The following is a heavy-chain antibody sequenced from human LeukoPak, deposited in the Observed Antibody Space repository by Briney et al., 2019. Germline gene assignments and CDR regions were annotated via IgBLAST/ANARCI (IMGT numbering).Heavy chain of an antibody. J-gene: IGHJ4*02. CDR2: INPNSGGT. CDR3: ARRFSGSGSPITY. CDR1: GYTFTGYY. Sequence: GASVKVSCKASGYTFTGYYMHWVRQAPGQGLEWMGWINPNSGGTNYAQKFQGRVTMTRDTSISTAYMELSRLRYDDTAVYYCARRFSGSGSPITYWGQGTLVTVSS. V-gene: IGHV1-2*02. D-gene: IGHD3-10*01.